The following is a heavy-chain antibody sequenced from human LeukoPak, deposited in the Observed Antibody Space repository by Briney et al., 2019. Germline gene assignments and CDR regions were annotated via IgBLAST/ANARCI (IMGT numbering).Heavy chain of an antibody. V-gene: IGHV3-30-3*01. J-gene: IGHJ4*02. CDR3: ARGDLNYYDSSGYYMVDY. CDR2: ISYDGSNK. D-gene: IGHD3-22*01. Sequence: GGSLRLSCAASGFTFSSYAMHWVRQAPGKGLEWVAVISYDGSNKYYADSVKGRFTISRDNSKNTLYLQMNSLRAEDTAVYYCARGDLNYYDSSGYYMVDYWGQGTLVTVSS. CDR1: GFTFSSYA.